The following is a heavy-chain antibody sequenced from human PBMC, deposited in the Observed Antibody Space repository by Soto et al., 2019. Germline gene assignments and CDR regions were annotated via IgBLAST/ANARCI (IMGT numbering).Heavy chain of an antibody. CDR2: IYYSGST. D-gene: IGHD1-1*01. CDR1: GGSISSSSYY. V-gene: IGHV4-39*01. CDR3: ARGLVQTDELFDY. J-gene: IGHJ4*02. Sequence: SETLSLTCTVSGGSISSSSYYWGWIRQPPGKGLEWIGSIYYSGSTYYNPSLKSRVTISVDTSKNQFSLKLSSVTAADTAVYYCARGLVQTDELFDYWGQGTLVTVSS.